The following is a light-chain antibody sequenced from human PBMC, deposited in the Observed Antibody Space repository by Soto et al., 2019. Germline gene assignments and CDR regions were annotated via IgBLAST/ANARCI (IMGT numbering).Light chain of an antibody. Sequence: EKVLTQSPGTLSLSPGKRATLSCRASQSVSSSYLAWYQQKPGQAPRLLIYGASGRATGIPDRFSGSGSGTDFTLTISRLEPEDFAVYYCQQNGSSPPVTFGQGTRLEIK. V-gene: IGKV3-20*01. CDR3: QQNGSSPPVT. CDR1: QSVSSSY. CDR2: GAS. J-gene: IGKJ5*01.